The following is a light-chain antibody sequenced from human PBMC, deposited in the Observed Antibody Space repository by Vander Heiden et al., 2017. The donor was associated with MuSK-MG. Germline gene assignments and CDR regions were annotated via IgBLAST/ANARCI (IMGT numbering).Light chain of an antibody. Sequence: DIQMTQSPSSLSASVGDRVTITCRSSQSISIFLNWYQQRPGKAPNLLIYAASRLQGGVPSRFSGSGSGTDFTLTINRLQPEDFATYYWQQVYTTWTFGQGTKVAFK. CDR3: QQVYTTWT. J-gene: IGKJ1*01. CDR1: QSISIF. CDR2: AAS. V-gene: IGKV1-39*01.